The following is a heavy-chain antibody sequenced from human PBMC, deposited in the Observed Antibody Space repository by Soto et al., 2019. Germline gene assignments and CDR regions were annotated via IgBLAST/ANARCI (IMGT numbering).Heavy chain of an antibody. CDR1: GFTFSSYS. CDR3: AKGVSQYTPLALFDY. CDR2: ISSSSSYI. Sequence: GGSLRLSCAASGFTFSSYSMNWVRQAPGKGLEWVSSISSSSSYIYYADSVKGRFTISRDNAKNSLYLQMNSLRAEDTAVYYCAKGVSQYTPLALFDYWGRGTLVTVSS. J-gene: IGHJ4*02. D-gene: IGHD5-18*01. V-gene: IGHV3-21*01.